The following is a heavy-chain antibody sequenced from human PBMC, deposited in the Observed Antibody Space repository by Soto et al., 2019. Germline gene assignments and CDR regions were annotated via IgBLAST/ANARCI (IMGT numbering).Heavy chain of an antibody. V-gene: IGHV3-15*07. CDR1: GFRFNNAW. Sequence: EVGLVESGGGLVQPEGSLILSCAASGFRFNNAWMTWVRQAPGKGLEWVGRIKPKTEGGTRDYAAPVKGRFTISRDDSKSTLSLQMNSLKTEDTAVYYCTTGSGYWGQGTLVTVSS. CDR2: IKPKTEGGTR. D-gene: IGHD1-26*01. J-gene: IGHJ4*02. CDR3: TTGSGY.